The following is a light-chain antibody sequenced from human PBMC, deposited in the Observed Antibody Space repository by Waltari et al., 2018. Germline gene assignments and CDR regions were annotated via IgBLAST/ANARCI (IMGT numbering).Light chain of an antibody. J-gene: IGLJ2*01. CDR2: EDN. CDR1: SGNIATNY. CDR3: QSFDSSHVV. V-gene: IGLV6-57*03. Sequence: FMLTQPHSVSASPGKTVTLSCTRSSGNIATNYVQWYQQRPGSAPTKVIYEDNQRPSGVPDRFSGSIDSSSNSASLIISGLKAEDEADYYCQSFDSSHVVFGGGTKLTVL.